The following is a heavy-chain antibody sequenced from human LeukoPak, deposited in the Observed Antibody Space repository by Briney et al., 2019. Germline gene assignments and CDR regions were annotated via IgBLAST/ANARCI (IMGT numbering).Heavy chain of an antibody. CDR1: GGTFSSYA. D-gene: IGHD2/OR15-2a*01. CDR3: ARERRGIDRAFDI. V-gene: IGHV1-69*06. J-gene: IGHJ3*02. CDR2: IIPIFGTA. Sequence: GASVKVSCKASGGTFSSYAISWVRQAPGQGLEWMGGIIPIFGTANYAQKFQGRVTITADKSTSTAYMELNRLRSDDTAVYYCARERRGIDRAFDIWGQGTMVTVSS.